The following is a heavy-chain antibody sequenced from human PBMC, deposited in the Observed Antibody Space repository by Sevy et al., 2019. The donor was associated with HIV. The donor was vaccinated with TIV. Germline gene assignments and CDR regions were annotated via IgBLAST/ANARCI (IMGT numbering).Heavy chain of an antibody. CDR2: IDQDGSEK. CDR1: GFTFSNYW. Sequence: GGSLRLSCAASGFTFSNYWMTWVRQAPGKGLEWVANIDQDGSEKNYVDSVKGRFTISRDNVKNSLYLQMNSLRAEDTAVFCGARGQNVPDYWGQGTLVTVSS. V-gene: IGHV3-7*01. D-gene: IGHD2-2*01. J-gene: IGHJ4*02. CDR3: ARGQNVPDY.